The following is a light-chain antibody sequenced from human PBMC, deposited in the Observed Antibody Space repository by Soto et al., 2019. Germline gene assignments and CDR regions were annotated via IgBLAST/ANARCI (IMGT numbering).Light chain of an antibody. CDR2: AAS. CDR3: QQSHSSPTT. J-gene: IGKJ1*01. Sequence: EIVLTQSPGTLSLSPGERATLSCRASQSVDSTYLAWYQQKPGQAPRLLIFAASSRATGIPDRFSGSGSGTDFTLTISRLEPEDFAVYFCQQSHSSPTTFGQGTKVEI. CDR1: QSVDSTY. V-gene: IGKV3-20*01.